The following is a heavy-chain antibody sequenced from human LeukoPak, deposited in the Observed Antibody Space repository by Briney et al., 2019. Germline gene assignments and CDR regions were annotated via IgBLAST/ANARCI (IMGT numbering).Heavy chain of an antibody. V-gene: IGHV3-9*01. Sequence: GGSLRLSCAAPGFTFDDYAMHWVRQAPGKGLEWVSGISWNSGSIGYADSVKGRFTISRDNAKNTLYLQMNSLRAEDTAVYYCARNPYYDFWSGYSYYFDYWGQGTLVTVSS. CDR3: ARNPYYDFWSGYSYYFDY. J-gene: IGHJ4*02. CDR1: GFTFDDYA. D-gene: IGHD3-3*01. CDR2: ISWNSGSI.